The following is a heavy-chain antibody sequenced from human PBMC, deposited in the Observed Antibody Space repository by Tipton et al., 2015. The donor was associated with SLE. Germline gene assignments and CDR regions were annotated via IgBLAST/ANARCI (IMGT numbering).Heavy chain of an antibody. CDR3: ARGFSMVRSYMDV. D-gene: IGHD3-10*01. V-gene: IGHV4-59*11. J-gene: IGHJ6*03. CDR2: IYYSGST. CDR1: GGSISSHY. Sequence: TLSLTCTVSGGSISSHYWSWIRQPPGKGLEWIGYIYYSGSTNYNPSLKSRVTISVDTSKNQFSLKLSSVTAADMAVYYCARGFSMVRSYMDVWGKGTTVTVSS.